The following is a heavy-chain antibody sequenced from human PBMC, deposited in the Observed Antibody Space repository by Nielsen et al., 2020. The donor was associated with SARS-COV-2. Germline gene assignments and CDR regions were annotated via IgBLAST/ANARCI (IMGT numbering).Heavy chain of an antibody. CDR1: GYTFTSYG. V-gene: IGHV1-18*01. CDR2: ISAYNGNT. Sequence: ASVKVSCKASGYTFTSYGISWVRQAPGQGLEWMGWISAYNGNTNYAQKLQGRVTMTTDTSTSTAYMELRSLRSDDTAVYYCARDSGTALYYYYMDVWGKGTTVTVSS. J-gene: IGHJ6*03. D-gene: IGHD1/OR15-1a*01. CDR3: ARDSGTALYYYYMDV.